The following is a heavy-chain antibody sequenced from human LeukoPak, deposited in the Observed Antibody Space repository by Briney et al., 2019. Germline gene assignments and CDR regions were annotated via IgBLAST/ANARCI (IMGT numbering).Heavy chain of an antibody. V-gene: IGHV4-59*08. Sequence: SETLSLTCTVSSGSISTYYWSWIRQPPGKGLEWIGYIHYSGTTNYNPSLKNRVTISLDTSKNQFSLNLSPVTAADTAGYYCARMGGYSGYATHWGQGTLVTVSS. D-gene: IGHD5-12*01. CDR2: IHYSGTT. CDR3: ARMGGYSGYATH. J-gene: IGHJ4*02. CDR1: SGSISTYY.